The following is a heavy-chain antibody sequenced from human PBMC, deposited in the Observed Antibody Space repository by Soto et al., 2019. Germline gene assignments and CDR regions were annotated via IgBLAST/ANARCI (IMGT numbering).Heavy chain of an antibody. D-gene: IGHD6-13*01. Sequence: GGSLRLSCAASGFTFTIYAMSWVRQAPGKGLEWVSVIGGSGGSTHYADSVKGRFTISRDNSKNTLYLQMNSLRAEDTAVYYCAQDSLYSTNWYDFDHWGQGTLVTVSS. CDR1: GFTFTIYA. V-gene: IGHV3-23*01. J-gene: IGHJ4*02. CDR3: AQDSLYSTNWYDFDH. CDR2: IGGSGGST.